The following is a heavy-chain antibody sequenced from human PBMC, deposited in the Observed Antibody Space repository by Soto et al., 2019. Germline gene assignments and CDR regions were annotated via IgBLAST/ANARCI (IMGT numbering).Heavy chain of an antibody. D-gene: IGHD5-18*01. Sequence: QVQLVQSGAEVKKPGASVKVSCKASGYTFTSYGISWVRQAPGQGLEWMGWISAYNGNTNYAQKLQGRVTMTTDTSTSTADMELGGLRSDDTAVYYCAGVGWGTAMGFTAGDGFDPWGQGTLVTVSS. CDR3: AGVGWGTAMGFTAGDGFDP. CDR1: GYTFTSYG. CDR2: ISAYNGNT. V-gene: IGHV1-18*01. J-gene: IGHJ5*02.